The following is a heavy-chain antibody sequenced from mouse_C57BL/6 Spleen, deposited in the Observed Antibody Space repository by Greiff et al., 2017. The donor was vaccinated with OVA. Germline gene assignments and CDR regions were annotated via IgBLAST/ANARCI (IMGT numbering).Heavy chain of an antibody. CDR2: IDPSDSYT. CDR1: GYTFTSYW. D-gene: IGHD1-1*01. V-gene: IGHV1-69*01. CDR3: ARGSRRTGAYCDY. J-gene: IGHJ2*01. Sequence: QVQLQQPGAELVMPGASVKLSCKASGYTFTSYWMHWVKQRPGQGLEWIGEIDPSDSYTNYNQKFEGKSTLTVDKSSSTAYMQLSSLTSEDSAVYYCARGSRRTGAYCDYWGQGTTLTVSS.